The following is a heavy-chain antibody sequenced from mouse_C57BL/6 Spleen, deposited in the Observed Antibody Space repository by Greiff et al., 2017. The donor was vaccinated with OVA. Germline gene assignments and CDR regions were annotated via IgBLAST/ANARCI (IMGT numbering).Heavy chain of an antibody. CDR3: ARGTTVVSDYFDY. CDR2: INPSNGGT. J-gene: IGHJ2*01. CDR1: GYTFTSYW. D-gene: IGHD1-1*01. Sequence: QVQLQQPGTELVKPGASVKLSCKASGYTFTSYWMHWVKQRPGQGLEWIGNINPSNGGTNYNEKFKSKATLTVDKSFSTAYMQLSSLTSEDSAVYYCARGTTVVSDYFDYWGQGTTLTVSS. V-gene: IGHV1-53*01.